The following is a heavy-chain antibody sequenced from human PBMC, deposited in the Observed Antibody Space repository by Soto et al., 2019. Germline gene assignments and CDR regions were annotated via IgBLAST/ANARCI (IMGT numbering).Heavy chain of an antibody. CDR3: ARDRTITGTSNEFDY. V-gene: IGHV1-46*01. Sequence: ASVKVSCKASGHTFTSYYMHWVRQAPGQGLEWMGIINPSGGSTSYAQKFQGRVTMTRDTSTSTVYMELSSLRSEDTAVYYCARDRTITGTSNEFDYWGQGTLVTVSS. D-gene: IGHD1-7*01. J-gene: IGHJ4*02. CDR1: GHTFTSYY. CDR2: INPSGGST.